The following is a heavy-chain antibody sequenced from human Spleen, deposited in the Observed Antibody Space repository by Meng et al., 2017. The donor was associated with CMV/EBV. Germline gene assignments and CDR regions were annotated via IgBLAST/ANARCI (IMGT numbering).Heavy chain of an antibody. CDR1: GFSFGTYG. CDR3: AKERGVYDFWNGNFHGMDA. Sequence: GESLKIPCAASGFSFGTYGMHWVRQAPDKGLEWVALIWYDGSNAYYADSVKGRFTISRDNSKNTLFLQMNSLRAEDTAIYYCAKERGVYDFWNGNFHGMDAWGQGTTVTVSS. D-gene: IGHD3-3*01. V-gene: IGHV3-33*03. CDR2: IWYDGSNA. J-gene: IGHJ6*02.